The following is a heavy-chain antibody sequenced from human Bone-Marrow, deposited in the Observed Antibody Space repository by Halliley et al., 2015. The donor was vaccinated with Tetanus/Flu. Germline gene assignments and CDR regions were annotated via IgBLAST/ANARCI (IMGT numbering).Heavy chain of an antibody. Sequence: WVGIIYPGDSDTRYSPSFQGHVTISADKSISTAYLQWSSLQASDTAMYYCARRVNYYGDYNFDYWGQGTLVTVSS. V-gene: IGHV5-51*01. CDR3: ARRVNYYGDYNFDY. CDR2: IYPGDSDT. D-gene: IGHD4-17*01. J-gene: IGHJ4*02.